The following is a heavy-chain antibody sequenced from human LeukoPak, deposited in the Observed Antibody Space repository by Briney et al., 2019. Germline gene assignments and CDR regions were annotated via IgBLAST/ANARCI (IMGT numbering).Heavy chain of an antibody. V-gene: IGHV1-24*01. CDR2: FDPEDGET. Sequence: ASVKVSCKVSGYTLTELSMHWVRQAPGKGLEWMGGFDPEDGETIYAQKFQGRVTMTEDTSTDTAYMELSSLRSEDTAVYYCANIELQLAAFDYWGQGTLVTVSS. J-gene: IGHJ4*02. CDR1: GYTLTELS. D-gene: IGHD6-13*01. CDR3: ANIELQLAAFDY.